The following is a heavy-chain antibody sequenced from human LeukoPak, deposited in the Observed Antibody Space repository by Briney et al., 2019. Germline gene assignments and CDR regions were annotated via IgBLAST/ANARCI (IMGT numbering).Heavy chain of an antibody. D-gene: IGHD4/OR15-4a*01. CDR1: GFNFSNYS. CDR3: ARFRSVLWDFDH. CDR2: ISSSGRTI. V-gene: IGHV3-48*02. Sequence: GGSLRLSCAASGFNFSNYSMNWVRQAPGKGLEWVSYISSSGRTIHHADSVKGRFTISRDNAKNSLYLQMNSLRDEDTAVYYCARFRSVLWDFDHWGQGALVTVSS. J-gene: IGHJ4*02.